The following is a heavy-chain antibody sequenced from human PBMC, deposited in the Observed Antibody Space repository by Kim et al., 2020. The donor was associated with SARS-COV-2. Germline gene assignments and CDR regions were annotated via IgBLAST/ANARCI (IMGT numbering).Heavy chain of an antibody. CDR3: ARDSYSSGYYDAFDV. D-gene: IGHD3-22*01. Sequence: GGSLRLSCAAYGFIYSDYYMNWIRQAPGKGLEWVSYISNSGDTIYYADFVKGRFTISRDNAKKTLYLQMNRLSPADTAVYYCARDSYSSGYYDAFDVWGQGTMVTVSS. CDR2: ISNSGDTI. J-gene: IGHJ3*01. CDR1: GFIYSDYY. V-gene: IGHV3-11*01.